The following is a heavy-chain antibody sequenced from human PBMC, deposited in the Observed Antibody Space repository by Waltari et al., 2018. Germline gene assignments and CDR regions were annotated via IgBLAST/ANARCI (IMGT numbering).Heavy chain of an antibody. CDR1: AFSSCSYR. D-gene: IGHD7-27*01. CDR3: VSGGWGFYFDY. CDR2: ISSSTTYI. Sequence: EVQLVEAGGGLVKAGGSLRLSSGASAFSSCSYRMNWVRPAPGKGLEWVSSISSSTTYIHYADSVKGRFTISRDNAKNSLYLQMNSLRVEDTAVYYCVSGGWGFYFDYWGQGTVVTVSS. J-gene: IGHJ4*02. V-gene: IGHV3-21*01.